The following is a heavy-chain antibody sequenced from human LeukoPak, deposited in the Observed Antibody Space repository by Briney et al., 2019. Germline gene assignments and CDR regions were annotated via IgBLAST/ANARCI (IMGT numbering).Heavy chain of an antibody. CDR3: ARVKEGYSSRAPWFDP. D-gene: IGHD6-13*01. V-gene: IGHV1-8*01. CDR1: GYTFTSYD. J-gene: IGHJ5*02. Sequence: ASVKVSCKASGYTFTSYDINWVRQATGQGLEWIGWMNPNSGNTGYAQKFQGRVTLTRNTSISTAYMELSSLRSEDTAVYYCARVKEGYSSRAPWFDPWGQGTLVTVSS. CDR2: MNPNSGNT.